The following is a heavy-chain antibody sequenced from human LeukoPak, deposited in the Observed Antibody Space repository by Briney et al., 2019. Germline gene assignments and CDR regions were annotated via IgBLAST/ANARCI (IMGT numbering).Heavy chain of an antibody. CDR2: ISWNSGSI. V-gene: IGHV3-9*01. CDR1: GFTFDDYA. J-gene: IGHJ4*02. Sequence: PGGSLRLSCSASGFTFDDYAMHWVRQAPGKGLEWVSGISWNSGSIGYADSVKGRFTISRDNAKNSLYLQMNSLRAEDTALYYCAKATRDYYDSSGLFDYWGQGTLVTVSS. CDR3: AKATRDYYDSSGLFDY. D-gene: IGHD3-22*01.